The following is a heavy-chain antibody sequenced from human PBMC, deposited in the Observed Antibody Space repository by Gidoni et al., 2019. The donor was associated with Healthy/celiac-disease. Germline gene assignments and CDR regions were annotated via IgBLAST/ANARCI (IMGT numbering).Heavy chain of an antibody. CDR2: ISSSSSYI. J-gene: IGHJ4*02. Sequence: EVQLVKLSLVKPGGSLRLSCAASGFTFSSYSMNWVRQAPGKGLAWVSSISSSSSYIYYADSVKGRFTISRDNAKNSLYLQMNSLRAEDTAVYYCARVGSSPVGFDYWGQGTLVTVSS. CDR1: GFTFSSYS. V-gene: IGHV3-21*01. CDR3: ARVGSSPVGFDY. D-gene: IGHD6-6*01.